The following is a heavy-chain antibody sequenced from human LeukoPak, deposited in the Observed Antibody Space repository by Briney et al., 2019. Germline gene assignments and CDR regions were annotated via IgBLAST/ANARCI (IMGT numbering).Heavy chain of an antibody. CDR3: AGGYEETYYFDY. V-gene: IGHV4-34*01. CDR2: INHSGST. CDR1: GGSISSGGYY. J-gene: IGHJ4*02. D-gene: IGHD5-12*01. Sequence: PSETLSLTCAVSGGSISSGGYYWSWIRQPPGKGLEWIGEINHSGSTNYNPSLKSRVTISVDTSKNQFSLKLSSVTAADTAVYYCAGGYEETYYFDYWGQGTLVTVSS.